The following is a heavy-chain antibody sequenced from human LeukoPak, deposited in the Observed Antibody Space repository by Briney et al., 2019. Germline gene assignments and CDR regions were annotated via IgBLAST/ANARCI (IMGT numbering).Heavy chain of an antibody. V-gene: IGHV3-49*04. CDR3: ARGPIYLWLYNGMDV. CDR1: GFTFGDHA. Sequence: PGRSLRLSCTGSGFTFGDHAMSWVRQAPGKGLERVGFIRSKAYGGTTEYAASVKGRFSISREDSKSIAYLQMSSLKIEDTAVYYCARGPIYLWLYNGMDVWGQGTTVTVSS. D-gene: IGHD3-16*01. J-gene: IGHJ6*02. CDR2: IRSKAYGGTT.